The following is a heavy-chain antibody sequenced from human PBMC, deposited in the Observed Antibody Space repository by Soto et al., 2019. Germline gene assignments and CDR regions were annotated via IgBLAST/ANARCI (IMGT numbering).Heavy chain of an antibody. CDR1: GFTFSNAW. V-gene: IGHV3-15*01. D-gene: IGHD3-22*01. J-gene: IGHJ4*02. Sequence: GGSLRLSCAASGFTFSNAWMSWVRQAPGKGLEWVGRIKSKTDGGTTDYAAPVKGRFTISRDDSKNTLYLQMNSLKTEDTAVYYCTILPNYYDSSGIDYRGQGTLVTVSS. CDR2: IKSKTDGGTT. CDR3: TILPNYYDSSGIDY.